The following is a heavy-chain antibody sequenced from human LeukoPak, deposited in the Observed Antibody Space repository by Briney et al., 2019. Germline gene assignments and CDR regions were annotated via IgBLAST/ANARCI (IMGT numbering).Heavy chain of an antibody. J-gene: IGHJ4*02. CDR3: TRGAGWLIDY. V-gene: IGHV4-59*01. Sequence: SETLSLTCTVSDDSISDYYRGWIRQPPGKGLEWIGYFYNSGRSTYNPSLKSRVTISADTSKNHFSLKLNSVTTADTTVYYCTRGAGWLIDYWGQGILVTVST. D-gene: IGHD3-16*01. CDR2: FYNSGRS. CDR1: DDSISDYY.